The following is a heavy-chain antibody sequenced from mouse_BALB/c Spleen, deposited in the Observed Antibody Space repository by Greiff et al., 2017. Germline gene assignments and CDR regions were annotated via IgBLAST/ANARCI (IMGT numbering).Heavy chain of an antibody. D-gene: IGHD1-2*01. CDR1: GDSITSGY. V-gene: IGHV3-8*02. Sequence: EVQLQQSGPSLVKPSQTLSLTCSVTGDSITSGYWNWIRKFPGNKLEYMGYISYSGSTYYNPSLKSRISITRDTSKNQYYLQLNSVTTEDTATYYCAKGPHITTATTFAYWGQGTLVTVSA. CDR2: ISYSGST. J-gene: IGHJ3*01. CDR3: AKGPHITTATTFAY.